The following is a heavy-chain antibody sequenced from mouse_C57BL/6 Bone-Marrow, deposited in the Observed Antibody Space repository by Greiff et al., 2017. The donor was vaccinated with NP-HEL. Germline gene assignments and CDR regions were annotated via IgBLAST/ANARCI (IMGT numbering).Heavy chain of an antibody. J-gene: IGHJ1*03. D-gene: IGHD1-1*01. CDR3: ARREITTVPHWYFDV. Sequence: QVQLQQSGAELARPGASVKLSCKASGYTFTSYGISWVKQRTGQGLEWIGEIYPRSGNTYYNEKFKGKATLTADKSSSTAYMELRSLTSEDSAVYFCARREITTVPHWYFDVWGTGTTVTVSS. CDR1: GYTFTSYG. V-gene: IGHV1-81*01. CDR2: IYPRSGNT.